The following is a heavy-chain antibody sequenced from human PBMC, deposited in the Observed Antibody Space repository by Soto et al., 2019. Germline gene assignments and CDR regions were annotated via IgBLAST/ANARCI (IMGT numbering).Heavy chain of an antibody. CDR1: GFTFDDYA. J-gene: IGHJ3*02. Sequence: PGGSLRLSCAASGFTFDDYAMHWVRQAPGKGLEWVSGISWNSGSIGYADSVKGRFTISRDNAKNSLYLQMNSLRAEDTALYYCAKDVTYNWNSDAFDIWGQGTMVTVSS. CDR2: ISWNSGSI. V-gene: IGHV3-9*01. D-gene: IGHD1-7*01. CDR3: AKDVTYNWNSDAFDI.